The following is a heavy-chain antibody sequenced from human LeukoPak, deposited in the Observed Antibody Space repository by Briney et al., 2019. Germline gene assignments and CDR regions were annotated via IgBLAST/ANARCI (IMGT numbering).Heavy chain of an antibody. Sequence: GGSLRLSCAASGFTFSAYPMSWVRQAPGKGLEWVANINPVGSEKYYLDSVKGRFTISRDNAKNSLYLQMNSLRAEDTAVYYCAKNWGYFDHWGQGTLVTVSS. CDR2: INPVGSEK. D-gene: IGHD7-27*01. J-gene: IGHJ4*02. V-gene: IGHV3-7*02. CDR1: GFTFSAYP. CDR3: AKNWGYFDH.